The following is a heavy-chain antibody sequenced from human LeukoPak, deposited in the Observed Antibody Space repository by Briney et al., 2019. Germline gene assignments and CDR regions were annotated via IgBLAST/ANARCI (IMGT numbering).Heavy chain of an antibody. D-gene: IGHD5-18*01. J-gene: IGHJ4*02. V-gene: IGHV1-18*04. Sequence: ASVKVSCKASGYTFTSYGISWVRQAPGQGLEWMGWISAYNGNTNYAQKIQGRVTMTTDTSTSTAYMELRSLRSDGTAVYYCARTPSSSILLWSEYYFDYWGQGTPVTVSS. CDR2: ISAYNGNT. CDR1: GYTFTSYG. CDR3: ARTPSSSILLWSEYYFDY.